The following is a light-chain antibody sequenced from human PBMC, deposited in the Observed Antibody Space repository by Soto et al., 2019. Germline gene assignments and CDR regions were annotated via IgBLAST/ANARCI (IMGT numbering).Light chain of an antibody. J-gene: IGKJ5*01. CDR3: QQSYMDPIT. CDR2: VAS. CDR1: LSISGW. Sequence: QITHPPSTFSASVEARVIIPCRASLSISGWLACIHQKPGRALNLLSFVASRLQSGVPSRFSGSGGGTDFTLSISSVQPEDFATYFCQQSYMDPITSGQVTRLEI. V-gene: IGKV1-39*01.